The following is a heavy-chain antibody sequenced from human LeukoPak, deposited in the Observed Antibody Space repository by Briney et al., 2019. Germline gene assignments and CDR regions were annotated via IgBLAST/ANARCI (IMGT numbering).Heavy chain of an antibody. D-gene: IGHD6-19*01. CDR1: GFTFSSYS. Sequence: GGSLRLSCAASGFTFSSYSMNWVRQAPGKGLEWVSSISSSSSYIYYADSVKGRFTISRDNSKNTLYLQMNSLRAEDTAVYYCARTPTRYSSGKFDYWGQGTLVTVSS. V-gene: IGHV3-21*01. CDR3: ARTPTRYSSGKFDY. J-gene: IGHJ4*02. CDR2: ISSSSSYI.